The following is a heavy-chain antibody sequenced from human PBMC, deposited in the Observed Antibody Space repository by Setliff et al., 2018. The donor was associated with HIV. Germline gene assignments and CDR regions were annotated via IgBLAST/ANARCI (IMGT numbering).Heavy chain of an antibody. CDR3: AKGGYYDSTGYYYYYLYYLDE. D-gene: IGHD3-22*01. CDR2: VIPIFGTA. J-gene: IGHJ6*03. CDR1: GDTFNSYA. V-gene: IGHV1-69*13. Sequence: GASVKVSCKASGDTFNSYAISWVRQAPGQGLEWMGGVIPIFGTANYAQKFQGRVTITADESTSTAYMELSSLRSEDTAVYYCAKGGYYDSTGYYYYYLYYLDEWGKGITVTVS.